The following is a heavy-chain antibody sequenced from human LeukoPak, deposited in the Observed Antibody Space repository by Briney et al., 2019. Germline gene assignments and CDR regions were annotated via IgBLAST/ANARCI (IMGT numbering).Heavy chain of an antibody. CDR2: IYYSGST. CDR1: GGSISSGDYY. CDR3: VRDRWPHRTYDC. J-gene: IGHJ4*02. D-gene: IGHD2-15*01. Sequence: SETLSLTCTVSGGSISSGDYYWSCIRQPPGKGLECIGYIYYSGSTYYNPSLKSRVTISVDTSKNQFSLKLSSVTAADTAVYYCVRDRWPHRTYDCWGQGTLDTVSS. V-gene: IGHV4-30-4*01.